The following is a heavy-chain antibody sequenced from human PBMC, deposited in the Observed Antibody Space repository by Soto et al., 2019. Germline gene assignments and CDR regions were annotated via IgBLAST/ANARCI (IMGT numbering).Heavy chain of an antibody. Sequence: GASVKVSCKASGFTFTSSAVQWVRQARGQRLEWIGWIVVGSGNTNYAQKFQERVTITRXXXXSXXXMXLXXLRXEDTAVYYCAAVPLPWVFDYWGQGTLVTVSS. D-gene: IGHD7-27*01. J-gene: IGHJ4*02. V-gene: IGHV1-58*01. CDR2: IVVGSGNT. CDR3: AAVPLPWVFDY. CDR1: GFTFTSSA.